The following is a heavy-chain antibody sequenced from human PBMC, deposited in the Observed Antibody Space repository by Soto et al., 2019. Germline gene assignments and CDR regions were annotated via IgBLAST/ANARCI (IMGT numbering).Heavy chain of an antibody. Sequence: QITLKESGPTLVKPTQTLTLTCTFSGFSLSTSGVGVGWIRQPPGKALEWLALIYWDDDKRYSPSLKSRLTITKDTSKNQVVLTMTNMDPVDTATYYCARQTETAALARYFDYWGQGTLVTVSS. CDR2: IYWDDDK. CDR3: ARQTETAALARYFDY. J-gene: IGHJ4*02. V-gene: IGHV2-5*02. CDR1: GFSLSTSGVG. D-gene: IGHD2-2*01.